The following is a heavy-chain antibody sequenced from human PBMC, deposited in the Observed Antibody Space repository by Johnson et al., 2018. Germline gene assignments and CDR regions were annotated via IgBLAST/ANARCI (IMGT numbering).Heavy chain of an antibody. Sequence: EVQLVQSGGDLVQPGRSLRLSCTASGFTFGDYGMSWSRQAPGKGLEWLGFIKSKTYGETTDYAASVKGRFTISRDDSKGIAYLQMDSLKTEDTAVYYCTRIGGQWLIDYWGQGILVTVSS. J-gene: IGHJ4*02. CDR1: GFTFGDYG. CDR3: TRIGGQWLIDY. D-gene: IGHD6-19*01. CDR2: IKSKTYGETT. V-gene: IGHV3-49*03.